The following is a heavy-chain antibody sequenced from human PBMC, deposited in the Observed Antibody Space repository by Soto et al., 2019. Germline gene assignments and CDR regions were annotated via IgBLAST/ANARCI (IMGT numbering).Heavy chain of an antibody. Sequence: SVKVSCKASGGTFSSYAISWVRQAPGQGLEWMGGIIPIFGTANYAQKFQGRVTITADESTSTAYMELSSLRSEDTAVYYCARDSQWNAKDNWFDPWGQGTLVTVYS. J-gene: IGHJ5*02. CDR2: IIPIFGTA. CDR1: GGTFSSYA. D-gene: IGHD1-1*01. V-gene: IGHV1-69*13. CDR3: ARDSQWNAKDNWFDP.